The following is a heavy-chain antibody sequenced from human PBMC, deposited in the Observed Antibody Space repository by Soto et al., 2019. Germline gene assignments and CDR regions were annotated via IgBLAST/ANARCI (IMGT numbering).Heavy chain of an antibody. CDR3: ATLYCSSTSCFNYYYYGMDV. CDR2: FDPEDGET. J-gene: IGHJ6*02. V-gene: IGHV1-24*01. Sequence: ASVKVSCKVSGHTLTELSMHWVRQAPGKGLEWMGGFDPEDGETIYAQKFQGRVTMTEDTSTDTAYMELSSLRSEDTAVYYCATLYCSSTSCFNYYYYGMDVWGQGTTVTVSS. CDR1: GHTLTELS. D-gene: IGHD2-2*01.